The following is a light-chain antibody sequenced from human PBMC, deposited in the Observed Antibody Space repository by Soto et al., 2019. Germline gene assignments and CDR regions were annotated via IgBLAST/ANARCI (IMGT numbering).Light chain of an antibody. CDR1: QSISSW. CDR2: KAS. CDR3: QQYYTYST. Sequence: DIQMTQSPPTLSASVGDRVTITCRASQSISSWLAWYQQKPGKAPKLLIYKASSLESTVPSRFSGSGSGTELTLTISRLQPDDFATYYCQQYYTYSTFGGGTKVEIK. V-gene: IGKV1-5*03. J-gene: IGKJ4*01.